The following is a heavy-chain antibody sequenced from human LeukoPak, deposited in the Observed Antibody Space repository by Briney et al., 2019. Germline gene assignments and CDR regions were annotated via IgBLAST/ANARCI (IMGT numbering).Heavy chain of an antibody. J-gene: IGHJ4*02. V-gene: IGHV1-18*01. Sequence: VASVKVSCKASGYTFTSYGISWVRQAPGQGLEWMGWISAYNGNTNYAQKLQGRVTMTTGTSTSTAYMELRSLRSDDTAVYYCARVSYYYDSSGYSHFDYWGQGTLVTVSS. CDR2: ISAYNGNT. CDR1: GYTFTSYG. CDR3: ARVSYYYDSSGYSHFDY. D-gene: IGHD3-22*01.